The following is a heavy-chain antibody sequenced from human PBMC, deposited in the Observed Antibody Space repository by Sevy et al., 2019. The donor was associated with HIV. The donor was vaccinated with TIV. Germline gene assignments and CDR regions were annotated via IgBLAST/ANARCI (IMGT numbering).Heavy chain of an antibody. D-gene: IGHD2-21*01. CDR1: GFSYSSYG. CDR2: IQYDGSNK. J-gene: IGHJ4*02. Sequence: GGSLRLSCAASGFSYSSYGIHWVRQAPGKGLEWVAYIQYDGSNKDYADSVKGRLTIYRDNSKNTLDLQMNSLRVEDTGVYYCVKEGGGEGGDHWGQGTMVTVSS. CDR3: VKEGGGEGGDH. V-gene: IGHV3-30*02.